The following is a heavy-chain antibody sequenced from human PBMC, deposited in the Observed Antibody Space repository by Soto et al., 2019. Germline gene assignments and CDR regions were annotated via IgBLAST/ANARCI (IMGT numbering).Heavy chain of an antibody. CDR1: VGSFSGYY. CDR3: ARVRFGELLYYFDY. Sequence: PTETLSLTCSVYVGSFSGYYWSWIRQPPGKGLEWIGEINHSGSTNYNPSLKSRVTISVDTSKNQFSLKLSSVTAADTAVYYCARVRFGELLYYFDYWGQGTLVTVSS. D-gene: IGHD3-10*01. V-gene: IGHV4-34*01. CDR2: INHSGST. J-gene: IGHJ4*02.